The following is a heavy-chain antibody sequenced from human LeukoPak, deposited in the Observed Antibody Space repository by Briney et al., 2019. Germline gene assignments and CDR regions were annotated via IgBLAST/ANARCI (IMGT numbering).Heavy chain of an antibody. Sequence: SETLSLTCTVSGGSISSYYWSWIRQPAGKGLEWIGRIYTSGSTYYNPSLKSRVTISVDTSKNQFSLKLSSVTAADTAVYYCASRLVKRASFDYWGQGTLVTVSS. V-gene: IGHV4-4*07. CDR3: ASRLVKRASFDY. CDR1: GGSISSYY. J-gene: IGHJ4*02. CDR2: IYTSGST. D-gene: IGHD3-16*02.